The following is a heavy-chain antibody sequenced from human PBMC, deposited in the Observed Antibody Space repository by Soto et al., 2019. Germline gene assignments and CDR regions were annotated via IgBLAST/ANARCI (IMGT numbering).Heavy chain of an antibody. CDR2: INHSGST. J-gene: IGHJ6*02. CDR3: ARGRRVLITIVGVVPTYYYYGMDV. CDR1: GGSFSGYY. Sequence: PSVPLCLTWAVYGGSFSGYYWSWIRQPPGKGLEWIGEINHSGSTNYNPSLRSRVTISVDTSKNQFSLKLSSVTAADTAVYYCARGRRVLITIVGVVPTYYYYGMDVWGQGTTVTVSS. D-gene: IGHD3-3*01. V-gene: IGHV4-34*01.